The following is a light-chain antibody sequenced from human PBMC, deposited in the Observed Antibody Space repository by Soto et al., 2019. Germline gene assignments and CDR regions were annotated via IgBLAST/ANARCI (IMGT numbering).Light chain of an antibody. V-gene: IGKV1D-8*01. J-gene: IGKJ1*01. CDR3: QQYYSCPLT. CDR1: QSISSY. Sequence: VIWMTQSPSLLSASTGERVTISCRMSQSISSYLAWYQQKPGKAPELLIYAASTLQSGVPSRFSGSGSGTDFTLTISCLQSEDFATYYCQQYYSCPLTFGQGTKVEIK. CDR2: AAS.